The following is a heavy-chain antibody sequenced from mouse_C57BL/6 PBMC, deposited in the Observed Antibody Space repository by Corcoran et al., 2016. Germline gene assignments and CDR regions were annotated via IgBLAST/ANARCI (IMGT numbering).Heavy chain of an antibody. CDR3: ARDYYGSNY. CDR2: INTYSGVP. Sequence: QIQLVQSGPELKKPGETVKISCKASGYTVTTYGMSWVKQAPGKGLKWMGWINTYSGVPTYADDFKGRFAFSFETSASTAYLQINNLKNEDTATYFCARDYYGSNYWGQGTTLTVSS. D-gene: IGHD1-1*01. CDR1: GYTVTTYG. V-gene: IGHV9-3*01. J-gene: IGHJ2*01.